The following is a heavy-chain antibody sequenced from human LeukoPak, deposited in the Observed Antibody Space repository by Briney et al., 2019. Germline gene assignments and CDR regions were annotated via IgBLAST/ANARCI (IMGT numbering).Heavy chain of an antibody. CDR2: IITNFGTT. Sequence: ASVKVSCKASGGTFSSYAISWVRQAPGQGLEWMGGIITNFGTTNYAQKYQGRVTITADESTSTVYMELSSLRSEDTAVYYCATPRTYYNFWRGYPPFDYWGQGTLVTVSS. D-gene: IGHD3-3*01. V-gene: IGHV1-69*13. CDR1: GGTFSSYA. CDR3: ATPRTYYNFWRGYPPFDY. J-gene: IGHJ4*02.